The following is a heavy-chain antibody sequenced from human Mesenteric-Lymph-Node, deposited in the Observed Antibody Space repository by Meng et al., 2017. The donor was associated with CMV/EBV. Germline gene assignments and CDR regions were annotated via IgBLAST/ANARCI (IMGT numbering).Heavy chain of an antibody. D-gene: IGHD2-15*01. Sequence: ASVKVSCKASGYTFTGFYIHWVRQAPGQGLEWMGWTNPNSGVTNYAQKFQGRVAITADRSTSTAYMELSSLRSEDTAVYYCARYCSGGSCYSGSFYYYGMDVWGQGTTVTVSS. J-gene: IGHJ6*02. V-gene: IGHV1-2*02. CDR3: ARYCSGGSCYSGSFYYYGMDV. CDR2: TNPNSGVT. CDR1: GYTFTGFY.